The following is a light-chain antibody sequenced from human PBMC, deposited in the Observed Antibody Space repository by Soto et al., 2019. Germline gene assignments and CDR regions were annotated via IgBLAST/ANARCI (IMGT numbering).Light chain of an antibody. V-gene: IGLV2-14*01. J-gene: IGLJ2*01. Sequence: QSALTQPASVSGSPGQSITISCSGTRSDIGSYNYVAWYQQFPGKTPKILIYGVSNRPSGVSSRFSGSKSGNTASLTISGLQAEDEADYYCSSFTISRNTVIFGGGTKVTVL. CDR3: SSFTISRNTVI. CDR2: GVS. CDR1: RSDIGSYNY.